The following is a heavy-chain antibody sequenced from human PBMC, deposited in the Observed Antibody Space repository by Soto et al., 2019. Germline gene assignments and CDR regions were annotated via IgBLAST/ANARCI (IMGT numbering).Heavy chain of an antibody. CDR3: ARKFINCTNGVCYSAYYFDY. D-gene: IGHD2-8*01. V-gene: IGHV4-34*01. CDR1: GGSFSGYY. CDR2: INHSGST. Sequence: SETLSLTCAVYGGSFSGYYWSWIRQPPGKGLEWIGEINHSGSTNYNPSLKSRVTISVDTSKNQFSLKLSSVTAADTAVYYCARKFINCTNGVCYSAYYFDYWGQGTLVTVS. J-gene: IGHJ4*02.